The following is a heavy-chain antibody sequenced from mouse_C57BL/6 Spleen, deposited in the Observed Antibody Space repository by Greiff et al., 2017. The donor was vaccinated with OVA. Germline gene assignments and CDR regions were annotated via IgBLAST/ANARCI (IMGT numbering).Heavy chain of an antibody. D-gene: IGHD1-1*01. CDR3: ARNGLPTVVAGDYYFDY. V-gene: IGHV2-5*01. J-gene: IGHJ2*01. Sequence: QVQLKESGPGLVQPSQSLSITCTVSGFSLTSYGVHWVRQSPGKGLEWLGVIWRGGSTDYNAAFMSRLSITKDNSKSQVFFKMNSLQADDTAIYYCARNGLPTVVAGDYYFDYWGQGTTLTVSS. CDR1: GFSLTSYG. CDR2: IWRGGST.